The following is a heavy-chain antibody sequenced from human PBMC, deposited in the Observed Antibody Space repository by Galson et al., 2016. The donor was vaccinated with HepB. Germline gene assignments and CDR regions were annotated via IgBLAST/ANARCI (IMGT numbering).Heavy chain of an antibody. D-gene: IGHD3-22*01. CDR2: ITDYNGNT. CDR1: GYTFTSFT. CDR3: AIIGYDNSGYVPVF. Sequence: SVKVSCKASGYTFTSFTIGWVRQAPGQGLEWMGWITDYNGNTNYAQKLQGRVTLTTDTSTSTAYMQLRSLRSDDTAVYYCAIIGYDNSGYVPVFWGQGTLVTVSA. J-gene: IGHJ4*02. V-gene: IGHV1-18*01.